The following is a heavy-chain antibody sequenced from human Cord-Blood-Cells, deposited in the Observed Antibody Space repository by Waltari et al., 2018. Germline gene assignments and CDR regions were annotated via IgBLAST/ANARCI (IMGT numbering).Heavy chain of an antibody. CDR2: IYSGGST. Sequence: EVQLVESGGVLIQHGGSLRLSCAASWFTVGSNYMSWVRQAPGKGLECVSVIYSGGSTYYADSVQGRFTISRDNSKNTLYLQMNSLRAEDTAVYYCARGGRFGEDFDYWGQGTLVTVSS. CDR3: ARGGRFGEDFDY. V-gene: IGHV3-53*01. J-gene: IGHJ4*02. CDR1: WFTVGSNY. D-gene: IGHD3-10*01.